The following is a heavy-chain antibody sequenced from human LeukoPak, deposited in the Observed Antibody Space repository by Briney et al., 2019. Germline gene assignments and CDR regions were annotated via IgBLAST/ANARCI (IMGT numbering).Heavy chain of an antibody. CDR3: ARGGATMVRGVHGY. J-gene: IGHJ4*02. D-gene: IGHD3-10*01. CDR2: INHSGST. CDR1: GGSFSGYY. Sequence: ASETLSLTCAVYGGSFSGYYWSWIRQPPGKGLEWIGEINHSGSTNYNPSLESRVTISVDTSKNQFSLKLSSVTAADTAVYYCARGGATMVRGVHGYWGQGTLVTVSS. V-gene: IGHV4-34*01.